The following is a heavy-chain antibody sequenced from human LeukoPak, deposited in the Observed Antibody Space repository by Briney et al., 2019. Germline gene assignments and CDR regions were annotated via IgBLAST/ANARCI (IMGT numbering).Heavy chain of an antibody. V-gene: IGHV6-1*01. CDR1: GDSVSSNSAA. D-gene: IGHD6-13*01. J-gene: IGHJ6*03. Sequence: SQTLSLTCAISGDSVSSNSAAWNWIRQSPSRGLEWLGRTYYRSKWYNDYAVPVKSRITINPDTSKNQFSLQLNSVTPEDTAVYYCARAQYSGSWYDWSDYYYMDVWGKGTTVTVSS. CDR3: ARAQYSGSWYDWSDYYYMDV. CDR2: TYYRSKWYN.